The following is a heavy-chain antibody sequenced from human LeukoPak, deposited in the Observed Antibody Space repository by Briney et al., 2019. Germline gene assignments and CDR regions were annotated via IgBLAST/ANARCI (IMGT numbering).Heavy chain of an antibody. J-gene: IGHJ5*02. CDR3: AGGVYYYDSSGYNWFDP. CDR2: IYYSGST. Sequence: SETLSLTCTVSGGSISSYYWSRIRQPPGKGLEWIGYIYYSGSTNYNPSLKSRVTISVDTSKNQFSLKLSSVTAADTAVYYCAGGVYYYDSSGYNWFDPWGQGTLVTVSS. D-gene: IGHD3-22*01. CDR1: GGSISSYY. V-gene: IGHV4-59*01.